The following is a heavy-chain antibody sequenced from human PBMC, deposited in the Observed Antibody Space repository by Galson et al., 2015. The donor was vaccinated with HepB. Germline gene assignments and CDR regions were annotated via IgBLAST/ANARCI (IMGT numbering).Heavy chain of an antibody. CDR1: GFTFSPIW. CDR3: ARDWNWGLDS. D-gene: IGHD7-27*01. J-gene: IGHJ4*02. CDR2: IKGDGSEE. V-gene: IGHV3-7*03. Sequence: SLRLSCAASGFTFSPIWMSWVRQAPGKGLEWVANIKGDGSEEYYVGSVKGRFTISRDNARNSLYLQMNSLTAEATALYYCARDWNWGLDSWGQGTLVTVSS.